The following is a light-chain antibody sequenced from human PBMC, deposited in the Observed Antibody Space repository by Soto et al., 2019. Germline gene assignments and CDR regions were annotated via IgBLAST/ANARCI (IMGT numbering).Light chain of an antibody. Sequence: EIVLTQSPGTLSLSPGERATLSCRASQSVSSSYLAWYQQKPGQAPRHLIYGASSRATGSPDRFSGSGSGTDFTITITRLEPEESAVYYCQHYCSSFGGGTRVDIK. CDR1: QSVSSSY. CDR3: QHYCSS. J-gene: IGKJ4*01. CDR2: GAS. V-gene: IGKV3-20*01.